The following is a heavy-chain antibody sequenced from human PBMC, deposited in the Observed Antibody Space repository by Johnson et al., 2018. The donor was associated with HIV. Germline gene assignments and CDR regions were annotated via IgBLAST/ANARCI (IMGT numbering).Heavy chain of an antibody. CDR2: ISYDGSVK. CDR1: GFTFRNYG. D-gene: IGHD3-22*01. J-gene: IGHJ3*02. CDR3: AKAMGGWLLAHAFDI. Sequence: QVQLVESGGGVVQPGRSLRLSCVASGFTFRNYGMHWVRQAPGKGLAWVAVISYDGSVKYYADAVKGRFTISRDNSKNTLYLQMNSLRAEDTAVYYCAKAMGGWLLAHAFDIWGQGTMVTISS. V-gene: IGHV3-30*18.